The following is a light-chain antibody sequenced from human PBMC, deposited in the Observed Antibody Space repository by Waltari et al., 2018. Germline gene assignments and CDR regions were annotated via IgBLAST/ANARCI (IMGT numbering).Light chain of an antibody. Sequence: EIVLTQSPDTLSLSPGERATLSCRARQSVSSYLAWYPQKRGQAPRLLSYGASKRATGIPARFSGSGSGTDFTLTISTLEPEDFAVYYCQQRSNWPLTFGGGTKVEIK. CDR1: QSVSSY. V-gene: IGKV3-11*01. CDR3: QQRSNWPLT. J-gene: IGKJ4*01. CDR2: GAS.